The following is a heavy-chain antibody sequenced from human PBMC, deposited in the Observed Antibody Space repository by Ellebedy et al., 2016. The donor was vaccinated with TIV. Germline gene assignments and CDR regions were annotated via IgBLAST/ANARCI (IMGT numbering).Heavy chain of an antibody. V-gene: IGHV3-72*01. J-gene: IGHJ4*02. CDR2: TRDKANNYFT. CDR3: ARVGGWASINTDYTDY. CDR1: GFTFSAHY. D-gene: IGHD4-11*01. Sequence: GGSLRLXXAASGFTFSAHYMDWVCQAPGQGLEWVGRTRDKANNYFTEYAASVRGRFTISRDDSKNSLFLQMNSLKTEDTAVYYCARVGGWASINTDYTDYWGQGTLVTVSS.